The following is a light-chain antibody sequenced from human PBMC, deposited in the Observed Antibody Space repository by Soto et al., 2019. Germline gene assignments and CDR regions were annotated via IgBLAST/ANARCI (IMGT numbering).Light chain of an antibody. J-gene: IGLJ1*01. CDR1: SSDVGGYNY. V-gene: IGLV2-8*01. CDR2: EVS. Sequence: QCALTQPPSASGSPGQAVTISCTGTSSDVGGYNYVSWYQQHPGKAPKLMIYEVSKRPSGVPDRFSGSKSGNTASLTVSGLQAEDEADYYCSSPKVFGTGTKVTVL. CDR3: SSPKV.